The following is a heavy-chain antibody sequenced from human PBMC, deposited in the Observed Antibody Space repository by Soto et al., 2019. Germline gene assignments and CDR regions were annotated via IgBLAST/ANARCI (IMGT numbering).Heavy chain of an antibody. Sequence: QPGGSPRLSCAASGFTVSSNYMSWVRQAPGKGLEWVSVIYSGGSTYYADSVKGRFTISRDNSKNTLYLQMNSLRAEDTAVYYCARRIAAAHGDAFDIWGQGTMVTVSS. J-gene: IGHJ3*02. D-gene: IGHD6-13*01. CDR1: GFTVSSNY. CDR3: ARRIAAAHGDAFDI. CDR2: IYSGGST. V-gene: IGHV3-53*01.